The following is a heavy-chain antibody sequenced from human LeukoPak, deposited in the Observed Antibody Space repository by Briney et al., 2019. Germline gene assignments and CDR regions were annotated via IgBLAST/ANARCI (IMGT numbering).Heavy chain of an antibody. Sequence: GASVKVSCKASGYTFTSYDISWVRQATGQGLEWMGWMNPNSGNTGYAQKFQGRVTMTRNTSISTAYMELSSLRSEDTAVYYCARVSSYCGGDCYSDYWGQGTLVTVSS. CDR3: ARVSSYCGGDCYSDY. V-gene: IGHV1-8*01. D-gene: IGHD2-21*02. CDR2: MNPNSGNT. CDR1: GYTFTSYD. J-gene: IGHJ4*02.